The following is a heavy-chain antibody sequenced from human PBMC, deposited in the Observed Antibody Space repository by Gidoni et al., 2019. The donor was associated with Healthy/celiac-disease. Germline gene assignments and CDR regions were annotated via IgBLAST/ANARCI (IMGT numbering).Heavy chain of an antibody. D-gene: IGHD1-26*01. Sequence: QVQLQQWGAGLLKPSETLSLTCAVYGGSFSGYYWGWIRQPPGKGLEWIGEITHSGSTNYNPSLKSRVTISVDTSKNQFSLKLSSVTAADTAVYYCARVWGGSYPYHFDYWGQGTLVTVSS. CDR3: ARVWGGSYPYHFDY. V-gene: IGHV4-34*01. CDR1: GGSFSGYY. CDR2: ITHSGST. J-gene: IGHJ4*02.